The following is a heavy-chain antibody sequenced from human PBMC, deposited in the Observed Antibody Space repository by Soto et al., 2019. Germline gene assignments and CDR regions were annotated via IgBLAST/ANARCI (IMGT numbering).Heavy chain of an antibody. D-gene: IGHD4-17*01. CDR2: IYHSGST. J-gene: IGHJ6*02. Sequence: QLQLQESGSGLVKPSQTLSLTCAVSGGSISSGGYSWSWIRQPPGKGLEWIGYIYHSGSTYYNPSLKSRVTISVDRSKNQFSLKLSSVTAADTAVYYCARGYGDYGSDYYYGMDVWGQGTTVTVSS. CDR3: ARGYGDYGSDYYYGMDV. V-gene: IGHV4-30-2*01. CDR1: GGSISSGGYS.